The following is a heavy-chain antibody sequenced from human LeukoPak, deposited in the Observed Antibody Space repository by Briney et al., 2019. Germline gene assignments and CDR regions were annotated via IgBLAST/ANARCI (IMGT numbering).Heavy chain of an antibody. CDR1: GYTFTGYY. CDR3: ARDPSRFWSDLDV. J-gene: IGHJ6*04. D-gene: IGHD3-3*01. V-gene: IGHV1-2*02. Sequence: ASVKVSCKASGYTFTGYYMHWVRQAPGQGLEWMGWINPNSGGTNYAQKFQGRVTMARDTSISTAYMELSRLRSDDTAVYYCARDPSRFWSDLDVWGKGTTVTVSS. CDR2: INPNSGGT.